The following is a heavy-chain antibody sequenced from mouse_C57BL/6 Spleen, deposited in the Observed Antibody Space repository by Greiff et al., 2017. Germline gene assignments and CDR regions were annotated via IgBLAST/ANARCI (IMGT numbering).Heavy chain of an antibody. D-gene: IGHD2-4*01. J-gene: IGHJ1*03. Sequence: VQLQQPGAELVKPGASVKMSCKASGYTFTSYWITWVKQRPGQGLEWIGDIYPGSGSTNYNEKFKSKATLTVDTSSSTAYMQLSSLTSEDSAVYYCARYSYDYDDWYFDVWGTGTTVTVSS. CDR2: IYPGSGST. CDR1: GYTFTSYW. V-gene: IGHV1-55*01. CDR3: ARYSYDYDDWYFDV.